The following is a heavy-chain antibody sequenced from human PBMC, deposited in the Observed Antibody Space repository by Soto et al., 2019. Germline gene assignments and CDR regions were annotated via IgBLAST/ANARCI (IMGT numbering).Heavy chain of an antibody. J-gene: IGHJ6*02. CDR2: IFHTGTT. D-gene: IGHD2-15*01. CDR3: ARTPIGYYYYGMDV. V-gene: IGHV4-38-2*01. CDR1: GDSIIGIYH. Sequence: PSETLSLTCAVSGDSIIGIYHWAWIRQPPGRSLEWIASIFHTGTTYYTPSLKSRVTISVDTSKNQFSLRLSSVTPEDTAVYYCARTPIGYYYYGMDVWGQGTTVTVSS.